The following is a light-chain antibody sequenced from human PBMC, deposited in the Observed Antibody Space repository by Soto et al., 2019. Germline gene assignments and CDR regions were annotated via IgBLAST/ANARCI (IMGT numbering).Light chain of an antibody. Sequence: QSVLTQPPSASGTPGQRVTIACSGSSSNIGSTTVKWYQQLPGTAPKLLIYNNNQRPSGVPDRYSGSKSGTSASLAISGLKSEDEADYYCAAWDDSLYGVVFGGGTKLTVL. CDR1: SSNIGSTT. V-gene: IGLV1-44*01. CDR2: NNN. CDR3: AAWDDSLYGVV. J-gene: IGLJ3*02.